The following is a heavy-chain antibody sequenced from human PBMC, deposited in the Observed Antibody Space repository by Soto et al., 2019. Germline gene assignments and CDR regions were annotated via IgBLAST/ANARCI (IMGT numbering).Heavy chain of an antibody. J-gene: IGHJ4*02. Sequence: QLQLQESGSGLVKPSQTLSLTCAVSGGSISSGGYSWSWIRQPPGKGLEWIGYIYHSGSTYYNPPPQSRATISVDRSKNPSPLKLSSVPAADPAVYYCDRAGVLGAVAADYWGQGTLVTVSS. D-gene: IGHD6-19*01. CDR3: DRAGVLGAVAADY. CDR2: IYHSGST. CDR1: GGSISSGGYS. V-gene: IGHV4-30-2*01.